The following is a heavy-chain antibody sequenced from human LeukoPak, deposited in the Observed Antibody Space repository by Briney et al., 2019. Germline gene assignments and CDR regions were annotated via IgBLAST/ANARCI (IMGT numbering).Heavy chain of an antibody. J-gene: IGHJ4*02. D-gene: IGHD4/OR15-4a*01. V-gene: IGHV3-23*01. CDR2: ISGSGGSA. CDR1: GFTFSSYA. Sequence: GGSLRLSCAASGFTFSSYAMSWVRQAPGKGLEWVSAISGSGGSAYYADSVKGRFTISRDNSKNTLYLQMNSLRAEDTAVYYCARRAGAYSHPYDYWGQGTLVTVSS. CDR3: ARRAGAYSHPYDY.